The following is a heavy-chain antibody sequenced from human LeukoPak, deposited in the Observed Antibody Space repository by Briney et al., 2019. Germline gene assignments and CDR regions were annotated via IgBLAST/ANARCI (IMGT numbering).Heavy chain of an antibody. CDR3: ARVVVGESVVPIAGYFDY. J-gene: IGHJ4*02. D-gene: IGHD2-2*01. CDR1: GYTFTNYA. Sequence: GASVKVSCKASGYTFTNYAISWVRQAPGQGLEWMGWISAYNTNTNYAQNLQGRVTMTTDTSTGIAYMELRSLRSDDTAVYYCARVVVGESVVPIAGYFDYWGQGTLVIVSS. CDR2: ISAYNTNT. V-gene: IGHV1-18*01.